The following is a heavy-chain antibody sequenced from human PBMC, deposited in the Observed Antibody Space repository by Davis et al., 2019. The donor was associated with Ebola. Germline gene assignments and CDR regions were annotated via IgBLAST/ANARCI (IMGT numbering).Heavy chain of an antibody. V-gene: IGHV1-46*02. D-gene: IGHD3-10*01. Sequence: ASVKVSCKASGYTFNTNGMSWVRQAPGQGLEWMGIINPSGGSTNYAQKFQGRVTMTTDTSTSTAYMELRSLRSDDTAVYYCARDVSMVRGGWFDPWGQGTLVTVSS. CDR2: INPSGGST. J-gene: IGHJ5*02. CDR3: ARDVSMVRGGWFDP. CDR1: GYTFNTNG.